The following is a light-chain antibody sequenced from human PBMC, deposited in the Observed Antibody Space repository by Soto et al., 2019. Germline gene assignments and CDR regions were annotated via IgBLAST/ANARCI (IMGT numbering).Light chain of an antibody. CDR1: HTVSNN. V-gene: IGKV3-15*01. CDR3: QEYNDWPPFT. J-gene: IGKJ3*01. Sequence: EIVMTQSPATLSVSPGETATLSCRASHTVSNNLAGYQQRPGQAPRLLIYGASTRATGIPTRFSGSGSGSDFTLSISSLQSEDFALYDCQEYNDWPPFTFGPGTKVDVK. CDR2: GAS.